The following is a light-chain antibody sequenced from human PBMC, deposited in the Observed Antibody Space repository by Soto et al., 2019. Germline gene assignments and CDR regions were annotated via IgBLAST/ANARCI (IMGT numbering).Light chain of an antibody. CDR3: QQSYSTPWT. J-gene: IGKJ1*01. Sequence: DIQMTQSPSSLSASVGDRVTITCRASQSISSYLNWYQQKPGKAPKLLISAASSLQSGVPPRFSGSGSGTDFTLTISSLQPEDVATYYCQQSYSTPWTFGQGTKVEIK. CDR1: QSISSY. V-gene: IGKV1-39*01. CDR2: AAS.